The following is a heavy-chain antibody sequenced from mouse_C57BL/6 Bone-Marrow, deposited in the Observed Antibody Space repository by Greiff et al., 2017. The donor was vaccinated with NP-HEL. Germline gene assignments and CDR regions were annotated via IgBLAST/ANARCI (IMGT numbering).Heavy chain of an antibody. Sequence: EVKVVESGGGLVKPGGSLKLSCAASGFTFSDYGMHWVRQAPEKGLEWVAYISSGSSTIYYADTVKGRFTISRDNAKNTLFLQMTSLRSEDTAIYYCARVYYGSSYDWYFDVWGTGTTVTVSS. J-gene: IGHJ1*03. V-gene: IGHV5-17*01. CDR3: ARVYYGSSYDWYFDV. CDR2: ISSGSSTI. CDR1: GFTFSDYG. D-gene: IGHD1-1*01.